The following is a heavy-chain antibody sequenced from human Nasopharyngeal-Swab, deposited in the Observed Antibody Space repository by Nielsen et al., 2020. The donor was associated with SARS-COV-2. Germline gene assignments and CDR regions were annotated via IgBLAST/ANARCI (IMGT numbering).Heavy chain of an antibody. CDR3: ARLESSSWYWSY. CDR2: IKQDGSEK. CDR1: GFIFSSYW. D-gene: IGHD6-13*01. J-gene: IGHJ4*02. V-gene: IGHV3-7*01. Sequence: GGSLRLSCAASGFIFSSYWMSWVRQAPGKGLEWVANIKQDGSEKYYVDSVKGRFSISRDNAKNSLYLQMNSLRAEDTAVYYCARLESSSWYWSYWGQGTLVTVSS.